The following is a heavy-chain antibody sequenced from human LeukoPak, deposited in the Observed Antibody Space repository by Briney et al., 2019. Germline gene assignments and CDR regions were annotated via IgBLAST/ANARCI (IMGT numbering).Heavy chain of an antibody. CDR3: ARDRSTDFWSGSYTNYFDY. CDR1: GFTFSSYE. V-gene: IGHV3-7*01. D-gene: IGHD3-3*01. Sequence: GGSLRLSCAASGFTFSSYEMNWVRQAPGKGLEWVANIKEDGSEKYYVDSVKGRFTISRDNAKNSLYLQMNSLRAEDTAVYYCARDRSTDFWSGSYTNYFDYWGQGTLVTVSS. J-gene: IGHJ4*02. CDR2: IKEDGSEK.